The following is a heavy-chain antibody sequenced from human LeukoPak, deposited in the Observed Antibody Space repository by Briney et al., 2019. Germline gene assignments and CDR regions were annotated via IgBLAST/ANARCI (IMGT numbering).Heavy chain of an antibody. Sequence: GASVKVSCKASGYTFTGYYMHWVRQAPGQGLEWMGWINPNSGGTNYAQKFQERVTITRDMSTSTAYMELSSLRSEDTAVYYCAANPRYYDFWSGYPYWGQGTLVTVSS. CDR2: INPNSGGT. J-gene: IGHJ4*02. CDR3: AANPRYYDFWSGYPY. D-gene: IGHD3-3*01. CDR1: GYTFTGYY. V-gene: IGHV1-2*02.